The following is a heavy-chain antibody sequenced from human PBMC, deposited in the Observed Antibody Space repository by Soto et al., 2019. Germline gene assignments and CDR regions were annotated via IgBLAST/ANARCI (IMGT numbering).Heavy chain of an antibody. V-gene: IGHV3-72*01. CDR1: GFTFSDHY. Sequence: EVPLEESGGGLVQPGGSLRLSCAASGFTFSDHYMDWVRQAPGKGLEWVGRTKRKVNSYTPEYAGSVKGRFTVSRDDSKISLYLQMKSLKNEDTAVYYCDRVDSSGQYSLDYWGQGTLVTVSS. J-gene: IGHJ4*02. D-gene: IGHD3-22*01. CDR3: DRVDSSGQYSLDY. CDR2: TKRKVNSYTP.